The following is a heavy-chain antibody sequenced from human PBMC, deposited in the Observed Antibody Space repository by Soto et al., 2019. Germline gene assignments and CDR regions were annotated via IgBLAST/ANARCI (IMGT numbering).Heavy chain of an antibody. V-gene: IGHV3-7*01. Sequence: EVQVVESGGGWVQPGGSLRLSCAASGFTFSKYWMSWVRQAPGKGLEWVANIKEDGSEKYYVDSVKGRFTISRDNAKNSLYLQMNSLRAEDTAVYYCARVPVKVAAGTAWLDPWGQGTLVTVSS. CDR2: IKEDGSEK. J-gene: IGHJ5*02. CDR3: ARVPVKVAAGTAWLDP. CDR1: GFTFSKYW. D-gene: IGHD6-13*01.